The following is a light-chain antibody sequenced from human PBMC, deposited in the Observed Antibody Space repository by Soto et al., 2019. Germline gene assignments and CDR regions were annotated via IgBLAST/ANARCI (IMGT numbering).Light chain of an antibody. CDR1: NINIGDNH. CDR3: AAWDDSLNGGV. V-gene: IGLV1-44*01. CDR2: NNN. Sequence: QPVLTQPPSVSAAPGQRVTIPCSGSNINIGDNHVSWYQHLPGTAPKLLIYNNNQRPSGVPGRFSGSKSGTSASLAVSGLQSEDEADYYCAAWDDSLNGGVFGTGTKLTVL. J-gene: IGLJ1*01.